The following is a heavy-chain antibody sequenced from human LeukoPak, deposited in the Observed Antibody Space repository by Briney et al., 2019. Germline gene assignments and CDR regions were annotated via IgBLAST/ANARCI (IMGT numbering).Heavy chain of an antibody. D-gene: IGHD3-10*01. CDR3: AKGPAREVRGVINYYYYYMDV. CDR2: IYSGGST. J-gene: IGHJ6*03. Sequence: GGSLRLSCAASGFTVSSNYMSWVRQAPGKGLEWVSVIYSGGSTYYADSVKGRFTISRDNSKNTLYLQMNSLRAEDTAVYYCAKGPAREVRGVINYYYYYMDVWGKGTTVTVSS. CDR1: GFTVSSNY. V-gene: IGHV3-53*01.